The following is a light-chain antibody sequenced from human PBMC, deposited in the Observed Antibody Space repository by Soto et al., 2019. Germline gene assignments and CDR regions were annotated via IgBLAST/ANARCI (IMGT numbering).Light chain of an antibody. V-gene: IGLV6-57*01. CDR2: EDN. Sequence: NFMLTQPHSVSESPGKTVTISCARSSGSIASNYVQWYQQRPGSSPTTVIYEDNQRPSGVPDRFSGSIDSSSNSASLTISGLETEDEADYYCQSYDATNQVFGGATNVTVL. CDR1: SGSIASNY. CDR3: QSYDATNQV. J-gene: IGLJ3*02.